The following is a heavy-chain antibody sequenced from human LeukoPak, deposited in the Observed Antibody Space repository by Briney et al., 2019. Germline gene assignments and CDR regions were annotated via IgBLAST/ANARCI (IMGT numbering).Heavy chain of an antibody. CDR1: GGTFTKYV. V-gene: IGHV1-69*10. CDR3: AMLGVIPD. CDR2: FIPVHDTA. Sequence: SVKVSCTASGGTFTKYVIRWVREAPGQGLEWMGRFIPVHDTANYAHKFQGRVILTADKSTSTAYMVLTSLRSEDTAVYYCAMLGVIPDWGQGTLITVSS. J-gene: IGHJ1*01. D-gene: IGHD2-21*01.